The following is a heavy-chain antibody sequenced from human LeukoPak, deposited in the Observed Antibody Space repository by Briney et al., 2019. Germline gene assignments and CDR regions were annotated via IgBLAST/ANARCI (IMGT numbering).Heavy chain of an antibody. CDR3: AAGYSSSWLRYAFDI. D-gene: IGHD6-13*01. V-gene: IGHV1-58*01. CDR1: GFTFNSSA. Sequence: ALVKVSCKASGFTFNSSAVQWVRQARGQRLEWIGWIVVGSGNTNYAQKFQERVTITRDMSTSTAYMELSSLRSEDTAVYYCAAGYSSSWLRYAFDIWGQGTMVTVSS. CDR2: IVVGSGNT. J-gene: IGHJ3*02.